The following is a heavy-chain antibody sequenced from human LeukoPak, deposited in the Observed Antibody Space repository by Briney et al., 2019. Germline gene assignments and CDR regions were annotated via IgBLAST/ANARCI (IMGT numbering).Heavy chain of an antibody. D-gene: IGHD3-22*01. J-gene: IGHJ6*02. CDR3: ARDSGPDYYGYYYYGMDV. CDR2: INPSGGSI. Sequence: ASVKVSRKASGYTFTSYYMHWVRQAPGQGLEWMGIINPSGGSISYAQKFQGRVTMTRDTSTSTVYMELSSLRSEDTAVYYCARDSGPDYYGYYYYGMDVWGQGTTVTVSS. V-gene: IGHV1-46*01. CDR1: GYTFTSYY.